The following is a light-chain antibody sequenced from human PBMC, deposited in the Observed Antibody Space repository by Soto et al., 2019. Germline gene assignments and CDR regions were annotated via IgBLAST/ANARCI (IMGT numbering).Light chain of an antibody. CDR2: GAS. CDR1: QSVSSN. V-gene: IGKV3-15*01. CDR3: QQYNNWPPIT. J-gene: IGKJ5*01. Sequence: EIVITQSPATLSVSPGERATLSCRASQSVSSNLAWYQQKPGQAPRLIIYGASTRANGIPARFSGSGSGTEFTLTLSSLQSEDFAVYYCQQYNNWPPITFGQGTRLEIK.